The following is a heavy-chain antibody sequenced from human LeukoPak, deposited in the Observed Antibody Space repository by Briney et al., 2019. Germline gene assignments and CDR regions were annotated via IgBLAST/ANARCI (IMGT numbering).Heavy chain of an antibody. Sequence: GSLLLSCAASGFSFSRYAMSWVRQAPGKGLEWVSGISGSGGSAYYAASVKGRFTISRDNSKKTLYLQMNSLRAEDTAVYYCAKVQYVYFGSGSYDMDVWGQGTTVTVSS. J-gene: IGHJ6*02. V-gene: IGHV3-23*01. CDR1: GFSFSRYA. D-gene: IGHD3-10*01. CDR2: ISGSGGSA. CDR3: AKVQYVYFGSGSYDMDV.